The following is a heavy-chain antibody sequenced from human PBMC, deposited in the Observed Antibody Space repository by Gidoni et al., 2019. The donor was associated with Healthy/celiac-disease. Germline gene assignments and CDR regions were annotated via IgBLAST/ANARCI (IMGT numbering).Heavy chain of an antibody. CDR2: IYYSGST. D-gene: IGHD1-26*01. V-gene: IGHV4-31*03. Sequence: QVQLQESGPGLVKPSQTLSLPCTVSGGSISSGGYYWSWIRQPPGKGLEWIGYIYYSGSTYYNPSLKSRVTISVDTSKNQFSLKLSSGTAADTAVYYCARDTTTTRTFDYWGQGTLVTVSS. CDR1: GGSISSGGYY. CDR3: ARDTTTTRTFDY. J-gene: IGHJ4*02.